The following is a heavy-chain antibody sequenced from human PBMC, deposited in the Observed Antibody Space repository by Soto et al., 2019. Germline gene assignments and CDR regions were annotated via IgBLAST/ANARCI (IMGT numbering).Heavy chain of an antibody. CDR1: GYTFTSYG. Sequence: ASVKVSCKASGYTFTSYGISWVRQAPGQGLEWMGWINPNSGVTNYAQEFQGRVTMTRDMPISTAYMELSRLRSDDTAVYYCAREVTMVRGARVYGMDVWGQGTTVTVSS. V-gene: IGHV1-2*02. J-gene: IGHJ6*02. CDR2: INPNSGVT. D-gene: IGHD3-10*01. CDR3: AREVTMVRGARVYGMDV.